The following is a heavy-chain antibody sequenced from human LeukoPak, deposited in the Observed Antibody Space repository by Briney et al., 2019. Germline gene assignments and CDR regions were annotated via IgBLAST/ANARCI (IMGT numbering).Heavy chain of an antibody. D-gene: IGHD6-19*01. CDR2: IYTSGST. V-gene: IGHV4-4*07. J-gene: IGHJ4*02. Sequence: LETLSLTRTVSVGSLSSYYWSWIRQPAGKGVKWIGRIYTSGSTNYNPSLKSRVTISVDTSKNQFSLKLSSVTAADTAVYYCARSTDFGIAVAGDPIFDYWGQGTLVTVSS. CDR3: ARSTDFGIAVAGDPIFDY. CDR1: VGSLSSYY.